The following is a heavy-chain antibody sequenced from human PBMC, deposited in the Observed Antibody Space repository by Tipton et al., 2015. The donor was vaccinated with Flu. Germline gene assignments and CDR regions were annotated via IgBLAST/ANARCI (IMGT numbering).Heavy chain of an antibody. J-gene: IGHJ5*02. CDR3: ARVNEGWFGELYWFDP. V-gene: IGHV4-4*07. CDR1: GGSISSYY. D-gene: IGHD3-10*01. CDR2: IYTSGST. Sequence: TLSLTCTVSGGSISSYYWSWIRQPAGKGLEWIGRIYTSGSTNYNPSLKSRVTMSVDTSKNQFSLKLSSATAADTAVYYCARVNEGWFGELYWFDPWGQGTLVTVSS.